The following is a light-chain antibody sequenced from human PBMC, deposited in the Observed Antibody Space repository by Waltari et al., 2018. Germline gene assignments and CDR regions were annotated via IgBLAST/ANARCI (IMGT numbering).Light chain of an antibody. CDR3: LLYFGGAHLV. CDR2: NTN. V-gene: IGLV7-43*01. Sequence: QTVVTQEPSLTVSPGGTVTLTCASSIGAVKSGSYPTWFQQKPGQAPRSLIYNTNNKHPWTPARFSGSLLGGKAALTLSSVQPEDEADYYCLLYFGGAHLVFGGGTKLTVL. CDR1: IGAVKSGSY. J-gene: IGLJ3*02.